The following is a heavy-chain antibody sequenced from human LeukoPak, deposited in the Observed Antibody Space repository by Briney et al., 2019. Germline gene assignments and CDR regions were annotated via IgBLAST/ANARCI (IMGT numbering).Heavy chain of an antibody. J-gene: IGHJ6*02. V-gene: IGHV3-23*01. Sequence: PGGSLRLSSAASGFIFSSYAMSWVRQAPGKGLEWVSAISGGGDNTYYAASVKGRFTTTRDNSKNTLYLQMNSLRAEDTALYYCATPRSSYYYYGMDVWGQGTTVIVSS. CDR2: ISGGGDNT. CDR3: ATPRSSYYYYGMDV. CDR1: GFIFSSYA.